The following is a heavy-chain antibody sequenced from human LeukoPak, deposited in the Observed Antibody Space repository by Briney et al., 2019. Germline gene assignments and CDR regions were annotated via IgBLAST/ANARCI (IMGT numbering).Heavy chain of an antibody. V-gene: IGHV4-59*01. CDR2: IYYSGST. CDR3: ARDNYYGSGSYSRYFDY. D-gene: IGHD3-10*01. CDR1: GGSISSYY. Sequence: SETLSLTCTVSGGSISSYYWSWIRQPPGKGLEWIGYIYYSGSTNYNPSLKRRVTISVDTSKNQFSLKLSSVTAADTAVYYCARDNYYGSGSYSRYFDYWGQGTLVTVSS. J-gene: IGHJ4*02.